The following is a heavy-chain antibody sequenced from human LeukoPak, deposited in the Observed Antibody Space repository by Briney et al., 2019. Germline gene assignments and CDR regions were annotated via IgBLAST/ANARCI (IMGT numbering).Heavy chain of an antibody. CDR3: VRGARAARNWFDP. Sequence: SETLSLTCTVSGSSMSGYYWSWLRQPAGKGLEWIGRIYISGSTNYNPSLKSRVTMSVDTSKNQVSLKMSSVTAADTAVYYCVRGARAARNWFDPWGQGTLVTVAS. V-gene: IGHV4-4*07. D-gene: IGHD6-13*01. CDR1: GSSMSGYY. CDR2: IYISGST. J-gene: IGHJ5*02.